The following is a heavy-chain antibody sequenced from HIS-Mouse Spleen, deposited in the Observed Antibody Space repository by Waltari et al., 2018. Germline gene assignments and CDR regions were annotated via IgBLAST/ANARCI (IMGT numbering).Heavy chain of an antibody. J-gene: IGHJ4*02. V-gene: IGHV4-30-2*04. Sequence: KSRVTISVDTSKNQFSLKLSSVTAADTAVYYCARADDFWSGSFDYWGQGTLVTVSS. D-gene: IGHD3-3*01. CDR3: ARADDFWSGSFDY.